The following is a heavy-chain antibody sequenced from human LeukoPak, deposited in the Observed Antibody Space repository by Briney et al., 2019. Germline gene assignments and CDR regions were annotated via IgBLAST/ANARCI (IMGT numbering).Heavy chain of an antibody. J-gene: IGHJ3*02. CDR3: TREGVYSPDGSGYHRDAFDI. V-gene: IGHV1-69*04. Sequence: SVKVSCKASGGSFNSYVITWVRQAPGQGLEWMGRIIPILNVANFAQKFQGRVTITADKSTNTAHMELSSLRSEDTAVYYCTREGVYSPDGSGYHRDAFDIWGQGTMVTVSS. D-gene: IGHD3-22*01. CDR1: GGSFNSYV. CDR2: IIPILNVA.